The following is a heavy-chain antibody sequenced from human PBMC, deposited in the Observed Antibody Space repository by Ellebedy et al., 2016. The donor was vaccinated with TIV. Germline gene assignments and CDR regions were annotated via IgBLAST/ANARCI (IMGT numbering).Heavy chain of an antibody. J-gene: IGHJ4*02. Sequence: MPSETLSLTCTASGGSISSSDYYWGWIRQPPGKGLEWIGNIYYSGNTYYNPSLKSRLIISVDTSKNQFSLRLRSVTAADTAVYYCEGQLGESEAHYSHFDYWGQGTLVAGSS. CDR2: IYYSGNT. CDR3: EGQLGESEAHYSHFDY. D-gene: IGHD3-16*01. CDR1: GGSISSSDYY. V-gene: IGHV4-39*01.